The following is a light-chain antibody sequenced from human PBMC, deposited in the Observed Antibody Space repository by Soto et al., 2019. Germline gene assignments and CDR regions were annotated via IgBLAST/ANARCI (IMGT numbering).Light chain of an antibody. J-gene: IGKJ4*01. V-gene: IGKV3-15*01. Sequence: EIVMTQSPATLSVSPGERDTLSCRASQSVSSNLAWYQQQPGQAPRLLIHGASTRATGIPARFSGSGTGTEFTLTISSLQSEDFAVYYCQQYNDWPQLTFGGGTRVEIK. CDR3: QQYNDWPQLT. CDR2: GAS. CDR1: QSVSSN.